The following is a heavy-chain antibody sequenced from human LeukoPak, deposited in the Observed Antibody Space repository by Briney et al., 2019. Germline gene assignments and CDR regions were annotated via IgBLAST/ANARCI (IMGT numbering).Heavy chain of an antibody. CDR2: IKQDGSEK. J-gene: IGHJ3*02. V-gene: IGHV3-7*01. Sequence: QPGRSLRLSCAASGFTFSNYGMHWVRQAPGKGLEWVANIKQDGSEKYYVDSVKGRFTISRDNAKNSLYLQMNSLRAEDTAVYYCARGSPLDAFDIWGQGTMVTVSS. CDR3: ARGSPLDAFDI. CDR1: GFTFSNYG.